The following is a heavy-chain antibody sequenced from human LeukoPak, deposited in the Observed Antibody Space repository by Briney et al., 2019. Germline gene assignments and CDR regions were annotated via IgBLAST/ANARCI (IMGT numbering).Heavy chain of an antibody. D-gene: IGHD6-13*01. J-gene: IGHJ4*02. V-gene: IGHV3-48*01. CDR3: ARDRGSSSWYRNYFDY. CDR2: ISSSSSTI. Sequence: PGGSLRLYCAASGFTFSSYSMNWVRQAPGKGLEWVSYISSSSSTIYYADSVKGRFTISRDNAKNSLYLQMNSLRAEDTAVYYCARDRGSSSWYRNYFDYWGQGTLVTVSS. CDR1: GFTFSSYS.